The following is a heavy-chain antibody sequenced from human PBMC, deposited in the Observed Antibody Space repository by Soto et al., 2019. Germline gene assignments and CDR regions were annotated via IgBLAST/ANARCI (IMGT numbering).Heavy chain of an antibody. CDR2: IHHVEGPRSEGT. Sequence: SETLSHTCSVSSGSPRGDYWSWIRQAPGKGLEWIGEIHHVEGPRSEGTNYNFSLKSRVIMSLDTSRNQLSLKLTSVTAADPAVYSAGNGVDYYKTAYCGRRALVPVS. J-gene: IGHJ4*01. D-gene: IGHD1-1*01. CDR1: SGSPRGDY. V-gene: IGHV4-34*01. CDR3: GNGVDYYKTAY.